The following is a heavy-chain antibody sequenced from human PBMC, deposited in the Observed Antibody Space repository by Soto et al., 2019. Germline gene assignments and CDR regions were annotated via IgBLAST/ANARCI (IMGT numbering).Heavy chain of an antibody. CDR2: ISNTGSTT. D-gene: IGHD6-25*01. CDR3: ARDQSRYSGYPLDY. Sequence: EVQLVDSGGGLVQPGGSLRLSCAASGFTFGTYSMNWVRQAPGKGLEWISYISNTGSTTYYADSVKGRFTISRDNAKSSLYLQMSSLRAEDTAVYYCARDQSRYSGYPLDYWGQGKRVTVSS. V-gene: IGHV3-48*01. CDR1: GFTFGTYS. J-gene: IGHJ4*02.